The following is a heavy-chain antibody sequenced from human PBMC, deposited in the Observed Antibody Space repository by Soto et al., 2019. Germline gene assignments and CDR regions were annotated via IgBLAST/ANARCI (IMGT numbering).Heavy chain of an antibody. V-gene: IGHV3-49*03. CDR2: IRSKAYGGTT. D-gene: IGHD2-2*01. Sequence: EVQLVESGGGLVQPGRSLRLSCTASGFTFGDYAMSWFRQAPGKGLEWVGYIRSKAYGGTTEYAASVKGRFTISRDDSNSIAYLQMNSLKTEDTAVYYCTRKKPVPAAPFDYWGQGTLVTASS. CDR1: GFTFGDYA. J-gene: IGHJ4*02. CDR3: TRKKPVPAAPFDY.